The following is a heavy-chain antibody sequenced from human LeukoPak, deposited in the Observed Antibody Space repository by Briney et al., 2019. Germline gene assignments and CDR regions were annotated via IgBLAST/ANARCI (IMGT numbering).Heavy chain of an antibody. J-gene: IGHJ4*02. CDR1: GFSFKDYY. Sequence: GSLRLSCAASGFSFKDYYFSWIRQAPGKGLEWVSFINVNGGAKPYAESVKGRFTISRANAMNSIYLEMNSLTAEDTAVYYCARGPRILTLGSYYFDYWGQGSLVTVSS. V-gene: IGHV3-11*01. CDR3: ARGPRILTLGSYYFDY. CDR2: INVNGGAK. D-gene: IGHD3-10*01.